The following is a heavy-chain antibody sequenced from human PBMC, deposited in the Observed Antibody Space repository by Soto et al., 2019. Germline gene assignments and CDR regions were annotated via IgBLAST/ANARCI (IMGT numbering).Heavy chain of an antibody. CDR3: ASHLPYYYGSRSYPDAFDI. CDR1: GYSFTKYW. Sequence: EVQLVQSGAEVKTPGESLKISCKCSGYSFTKYWIAWVRQMPGKGLEWMGITYPGDSDTGDSATRYSPSFQGQVTISADKSISTDYLQWSSLKAADTAMYYCASHLPYYYGSRSYPDAFDIWGQGTMVTVSS. CDR2: TYPGDSDTGDSAT. J-gene: IGHJ3*02. V-gene: IGHV5-51*01. D-gene: IGHD3-10*01.